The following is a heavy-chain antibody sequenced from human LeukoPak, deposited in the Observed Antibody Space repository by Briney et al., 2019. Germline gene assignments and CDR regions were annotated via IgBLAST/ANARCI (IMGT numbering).Heavy chain of an antibody. CDR1: GGSISSGYW. CDR3: ADYVWGSYRF. J-gene: IGHJ4*02. Sequence: PSGTLSLTCAVSGGSISSGYWWSWVRQPPGKGLEWIGEINHSGGTNYNPSLKSRVTISVDTSKNQFSLKLSSVTAADTAVYYCADYVWGSYRFWGQGTLVTVSS. V-gene: IGHV4-4*02. CDR2: INHSGGT. D-gene: IGHD3-16*02.